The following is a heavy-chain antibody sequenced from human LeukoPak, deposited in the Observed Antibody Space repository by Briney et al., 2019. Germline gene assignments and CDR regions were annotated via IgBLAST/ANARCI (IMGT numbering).Heavy chain of an antibody. Sequence: SETLSLTCTVSGGSISSGDYYWSWLRQPPGKGLEWIGYIYYSGSTYYNPSLKSRVTISVDTSKNQSSLKLSSVTAADTAVYYCARQAYYYDSSGYSTLFDYWGQGTLVTVSS. CDR3: ARQAYYYDSSGYSTLFDY. CDR1: GGSISSGDYY. D-gene: IGHD3-22*01. J-gene: IGHJ4*02. V-gene: IGHV4-30-4*01. CDR2: IYYSGST.